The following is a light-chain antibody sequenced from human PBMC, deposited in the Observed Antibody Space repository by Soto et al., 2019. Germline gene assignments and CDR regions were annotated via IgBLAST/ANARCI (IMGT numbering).Light chain of an antibody. J-gene: IGKJ1*01. CDR2: KAS. Sequence: DIQMTQSHSTLSGSAGDRVTITCRASQTISSWLAWYQQKPGKAPKLLIYKASTLKSGVPSRFSGSGSGTEFTLTISSLQPDDFATYYCQHYNSYSEAFGQGTKVDIK. CDR3: QHYNSYSEA. V-gene: IGKV1-5*03. CDR1: QTISSW.